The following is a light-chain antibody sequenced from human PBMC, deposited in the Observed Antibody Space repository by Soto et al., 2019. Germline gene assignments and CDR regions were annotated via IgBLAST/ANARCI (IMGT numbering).Light chain of an antibody. CDR1: QSVSSY. CDR3: QQRSNWPPIT. CDR2: DAF. V-gene: IGKV3-11*01. J-gene: IGKJ5*01. Sequence: DIVLTQSPATMSLSPGERATLSCRASQSVSSYFAWYQQKPGQAPRLLIYDAFNRATGIPARFSGSGSGTDFTLTISSLEPEDFAVYYCQQRSNWPPITFGQGTRLEIK.